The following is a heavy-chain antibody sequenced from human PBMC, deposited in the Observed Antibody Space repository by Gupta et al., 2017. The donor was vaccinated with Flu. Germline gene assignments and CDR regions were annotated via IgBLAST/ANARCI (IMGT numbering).Heavy chain of an antibody. CDR3: ARDRRDLDKGYYYYYMDV. D-gene: IGHD3-9*01. CDR2: ITSSGRSV. Sequence: QVQLVQSGGGLVNPGGSLGLSCVASGFTFTAHFMSWIRQAPGEGPEWVAYITSSGRSVYYADSVKGRFTVTRDNARNSVFLHMHNLRPQDTAIYYCARDRRDLDKGYYYYYMDVWGKGATVTVSS. J-gene: IGHJ6*03. V-gene: IGHV3-11*01. CDR1: GFTFTAHF.